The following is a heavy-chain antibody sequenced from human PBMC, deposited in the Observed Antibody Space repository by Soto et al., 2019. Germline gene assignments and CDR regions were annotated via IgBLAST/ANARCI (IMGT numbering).Heavy chain of an antibody. CDR3: ARIRGYWYGLDV. CDR1: GFPLSTYG. CDR2: ITGTGGDT. Sequence: EVQLLESGGGLVQPGGSLRLSCAASGFPLSTYGMSWVRQAPGKGLEWVSSITGTGGDTYYADSVKGRFTSSRDNSNNMLYLQMNSLRGEDTAVYYCARIRGYWYGLDVWGQGNTITVSS. V-gene: IGHV3-23*01. J-gene: IGHJ6*02.